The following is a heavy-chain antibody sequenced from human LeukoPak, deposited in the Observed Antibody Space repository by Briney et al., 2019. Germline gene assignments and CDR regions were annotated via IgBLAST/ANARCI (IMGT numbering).Heavy chain of an antibody. CDR3: AKDLNGSGSYYLTLYYYYMDV. V-gene: IGHV3-23*01. Sequence: GGSLRLSCAASGFTFSSYAMSWVRQAPGKGLEWVSAISGSGGSIYYADSVKGRFTISRDNSKNTLYLQMNSLRAEDTAVYYCAKDLNGSGSYYLTLYYYYMDVWGKGTTVTVSS. CDR2: ISGSGGSI. D-gene: IGHD3-10*01. CDR1: GFTFSSYA. J-gene: IGHJ6*03.